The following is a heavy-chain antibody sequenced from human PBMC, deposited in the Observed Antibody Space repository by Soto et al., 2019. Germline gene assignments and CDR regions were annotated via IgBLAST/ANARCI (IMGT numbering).Heavy chain of an antibody. CDR1: GFTFSSYA. D-gene: IGHD1-26*01. CDR3: ARRGSGSYYDY. Sequence: EVQLLESGGGLVQPGGSLRLSCAASGFTFSSYAMRWVRQAPVKGLEWVSAISGSGGSTYYADSVKGRFTISRDNSKNTLYLXMNSLRAEDTAVYYCARRGSGSYYDYWGQGTLVTVSS. V-gene: IGHV3-23*01. CDR2: ISGSGGST. J-gene: IGHJ4*02.